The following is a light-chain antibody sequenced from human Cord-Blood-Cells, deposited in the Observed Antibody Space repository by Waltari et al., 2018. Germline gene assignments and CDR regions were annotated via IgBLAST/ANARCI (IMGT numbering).Light chain of an antibody. CDR2: EGS. CDR3: CSYAGSSGV. Sequence: QSALTQPASVSGSPGQSITISCTGTSSDVGSYHLVSWYQQHPGKAPKLILYEGSKRPSGVSNRFSGSKSGNTASLTISGLQAEDEADYYCCSYAGSSGVFGTGTKVTVL. CDR1: SSDVGSYHL. V-gene: IGLV2-23*01. J-gene: IGLJ1*01.